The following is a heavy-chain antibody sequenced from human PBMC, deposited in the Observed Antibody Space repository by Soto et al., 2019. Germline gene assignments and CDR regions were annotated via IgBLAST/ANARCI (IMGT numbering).Heavy chain of an antibody. CDR3: VRHEVAVSGAYNMDV. D-gene: IGHD3-22*01. Sequence: SETLSLTCTVSPDSITSSGYYWGWIRQTPGKGLEWIGSIYYNGTTHYNPSLKSRVFISVGTSKDQFSLRLKSVTVADTATFYCVRHEVAVSGAYNMDVWGRGTTVTVSS. CDR1: PDSITSSGYY. CDR2: IYYNGTT. V-gene: IGHV4-39*01. J-gene: IGHJ6*02.